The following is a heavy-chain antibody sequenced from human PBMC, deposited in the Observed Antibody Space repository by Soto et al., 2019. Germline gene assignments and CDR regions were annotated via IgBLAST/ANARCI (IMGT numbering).Heavy chain of an antibody. CDR3: AVVPAAIYDYYYYGMDV. J-gene: IGHJ6*02. CDR1: GFTFSNAW. D-gene: IGHD2-2*01. V-gene: IGHV3-15*01. Sequence: PGGSLRLSCAASGFTFSNAWMSWVRQAPGKGLEWVGRIKSKTDGGTTDYAAPVKGRFTISRDDSKNTLYLQMNSLKTEDTAVYYCAVVPAAIYDYYYYGMDVWGQGTTVTVS. CDR2: IKSKTDGGTT.